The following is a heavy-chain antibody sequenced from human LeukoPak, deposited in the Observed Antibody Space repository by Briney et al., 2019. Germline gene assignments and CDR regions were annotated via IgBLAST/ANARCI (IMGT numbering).Heavy chain of an antibody. CDR3: ARDPIAVAVFDY. J-gene: IGHJ4*02. D-gene: IGHD6-19*01. Sequence: PGGSLRLSCAASGFTFSSYSMNWVRQAPGKGLEWVSYISSSGSTIYYADSVKGRFTISRDNAKNSLYLQLNSLRAEDTAVYYCARDPIAVAVFDYWGQGTLVTVSS. CDR1: GFTFSSYS. V-gene: IGHV3-48*04. CDR2: ISSSGSTI.